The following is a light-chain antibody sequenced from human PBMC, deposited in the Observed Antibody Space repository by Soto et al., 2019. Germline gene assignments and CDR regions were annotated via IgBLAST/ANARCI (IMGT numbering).Light chain of an antibody. Sequence: EIVLTQSPGTLSLSPGERPALSCRASESVDFHLAWYQQKPGQAPRLLIYDASVRATGTPARFSGSGSGTDFTLTISSLEPEDFALYYCQQRSTWPTFGQGTRLEIK. J-gene: IGKJ5*01. CDR2: DAS. CDR1: ESVDFH. V-gene: IGKV3-11*01. CDR3: QQRSTWPT.